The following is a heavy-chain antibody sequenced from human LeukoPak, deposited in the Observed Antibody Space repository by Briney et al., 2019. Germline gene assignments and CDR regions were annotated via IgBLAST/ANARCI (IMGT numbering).Heavy chain of an antibody. V-gene: IGHV3-23*01. CDR1: GFTFSSYA. D-gene: IGHD3-3*01. CDR2: ISGSGGST. J-gene: IGHJ6*03. Sequence: PGGSLRLSCAASGFTFSSYAMSWVRQAPGKGLEWVSAISGSGGSTYYADSVKGRFTISRDNSKNTLSLQMNSLRAEDTAVYYCAKENDFWSGYSHYMDVWGKGTTVTVSS. CDR3: AKENDFWSGYSHYMDV.